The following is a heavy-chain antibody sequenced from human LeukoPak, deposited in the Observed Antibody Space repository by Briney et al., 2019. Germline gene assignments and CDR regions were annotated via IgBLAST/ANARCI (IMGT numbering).Heavy chain of an antibody. CDR1: GGSISSRGYY. V-gene: IGHV4-39*01. CDR2: ISHSGST. CDR3: ARQGAGGSDY. Sequence: SETLSLTCTVSGGSISSRGYYWAWMRRPPGKGLEWIGSISHSGSTYYNPSLKSRVNIAADTSKNQFSLKLTSVTAADTAVHYCARQGAGGSDYWGQGTLVTVSS. J-gene: IGHJ4*02. D-gene: IGHD2-8*02.